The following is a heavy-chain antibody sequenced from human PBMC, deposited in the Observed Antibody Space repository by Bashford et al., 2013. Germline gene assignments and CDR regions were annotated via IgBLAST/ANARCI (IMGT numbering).Heavy chain of an antibody. J-gene: IGHJ4*02. CDR1: GGTFSSYA. Sequence: SVKVSCKASGGTFSSYAISWVRQAPGQGLEWMGGIIPIFGTANYAQKFQGRVTITADKSTSTAYMELSSLRSEDTAVYYCATTEIYYCTNGVCYTHYFDYWGQGTLVTVSS. CDR3: ATTEIYYCTNGVCYTHYFDY. CDR2: IIPIFGTA. V-gene: IGHV1-69*06. D-gene: IGHD2-8*01.